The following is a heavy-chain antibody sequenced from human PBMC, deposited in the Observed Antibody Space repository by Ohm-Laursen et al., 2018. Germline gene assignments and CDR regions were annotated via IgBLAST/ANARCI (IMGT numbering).Heavy chain of an antibody. D-gene: IGHD4-11*01. CDR2: IWYDGSNK. Sequence: SLRLSCAASGFTFSDYYMIWIRQAPGKGLEWVAVIWYDGSNKYYADSVKGRFTISRDNSKNTLYLQMNSLRAEDTAVYYCAKRDVSNYHCFDSWGQGTLVTVSS. J-gene: IGHJ4*02. V-gene: IGHV3-33*06. CDR1: GFTFSDYY. CDR3: AKRDVSNYHCFDS.